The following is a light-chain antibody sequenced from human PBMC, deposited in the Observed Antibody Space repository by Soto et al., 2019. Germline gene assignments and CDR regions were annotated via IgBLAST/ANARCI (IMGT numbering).Light chain of an antibody. CDR2: AAS. J-gene: IGKJ4*01. Sequence: IQMTQSPSSLSASVGDRVTITCRAIHCIRNQLIWYQQKPGKAPKFLIFAASNLQSEVPSRFSGSGYGTDFTLTISSLQPEDFGTYYCLQDDNYPLTFGGGTKVDIK. CDR1: HCIRNQ. V-gene: IGKV1-6*02. CDR3: LQDDNYPLT.